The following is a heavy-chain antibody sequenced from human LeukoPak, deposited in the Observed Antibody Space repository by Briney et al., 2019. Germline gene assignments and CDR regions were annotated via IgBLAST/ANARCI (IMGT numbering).Heavy chain of an antibody. D-gene: IGHD6-19*01. V-gene: IGHV1-69*06. Sequence: GASVKVSCKASGYTFTGYYMHWVRQAPGQGLEWMGGIIPIFGTANYAQKFQGRVTITADKSTSTAYMELSSLGSEDTAVYYCARDLGSSGWYEGGRWGQGTLVTVSS. CDR1: GYTFTGYY. CDR3: ARDLGSSGWYEGGR. CDR2: IIPIFGTA. J-gene: IGHJ4*02.